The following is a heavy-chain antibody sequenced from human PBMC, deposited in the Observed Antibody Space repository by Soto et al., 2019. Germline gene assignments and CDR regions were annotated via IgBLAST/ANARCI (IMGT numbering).Heavy chain of an antibody. CDR1: AFSFSNYG. CDR2: ISDDGNNK. CDR3: AKGRREYTFGHMAAHYGMDV. D-gene: IGHD5-18*01. V-gene: IGHV3-30*18. Sequence: QVQVVESGGGVVQPGRSLRLSCAASAFSFSNYGIHWVRQAPGKGLEWVAVISDDGNNKYYADSVKGRFTISRDNSKNTLYLQMNSLRPEDTAVYYRAKGRREYTFGHMAAHYGMDVWGQGTTVTVSS. J-gene: IGHJ6*02.